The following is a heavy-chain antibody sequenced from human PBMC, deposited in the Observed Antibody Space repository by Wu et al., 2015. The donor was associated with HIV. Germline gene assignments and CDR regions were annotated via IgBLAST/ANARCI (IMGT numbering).Heavy chain of an antibody. CDR2: TNVNTGGT. J-gene: IGHJ3*02. CDR1: RYTFTDYF. D-gene: IGHD3-10*01. CDR3: TRDELFRVDDAFDM. V-gene: IGHV1-2*02. Sequence: QVHLVQSGAEVKKPGASVKVSCKASRYTFTDYFVHWVRQAPGQNFEWMGWTNVNTGGTNYAPKFQGRVTMTRDTSISTAYIELSGLTSDDTAVYYCTRDELFRVDDAFDMWGQGTLVTVSS.